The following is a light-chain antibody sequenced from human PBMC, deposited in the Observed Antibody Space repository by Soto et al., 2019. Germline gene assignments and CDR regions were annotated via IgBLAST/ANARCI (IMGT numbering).Light chain of an antibody. V-gene: IGLV2-8*01. Sequence: LAQPPSASGFPGQSVTISCTGTGSDVGRYNYVSWYQHHPGKAPKLIIYEVNKRPSEVPDRFSGSKSANTASLTVSGLQAEDEADYYCSSFEGSNNFVFGTGTKVTVL. J-gene: IGLJ1*01. CDR1: GSDVGRYNY. CDR3: SSFEGSNNFV. CDR2: EVN.